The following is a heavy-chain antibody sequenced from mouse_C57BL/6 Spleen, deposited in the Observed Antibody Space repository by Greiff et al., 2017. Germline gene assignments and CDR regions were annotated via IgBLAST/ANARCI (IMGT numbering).Heavy chain of an antibody. Sequence: VQLQESGAELVRPGASVTLSCKASGYTFTDYEMHWVKQTPVHGLEWIGAIDPETGGTAYNQKFKGKAILTADKSSSTAYMELRSLTSEDSAVYYCTRDDYDRYDYWGQGTTLTVSS. CDR2: IDPETGGT. CDR3: TRDDYDRYDY. D-gene: IGHD2-4*01. J-gene: IGHJ2*01. V-gene: IGHV1-15*01. CDR1: GYTFTDYE.